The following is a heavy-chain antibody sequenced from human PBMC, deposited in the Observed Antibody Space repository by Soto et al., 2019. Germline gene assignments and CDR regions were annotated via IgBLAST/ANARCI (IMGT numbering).Heavy chain of an antibody. D-gene: IGHD1-1*01. CDR2: VNTYNGNT. Sequence: ASVKVSCKASGYTFNSYSINWVRQAPGQGLEWMGWVNTYNGNTNYAQKLQGRVTMTSDSSTTTAYMALRSLTSDDTAVYYCVRGQRLTLTTTGSWLDPWGQGTLVTVSS. CDR3: VRGQRLTLTTTGSWLDP. V-gene: IGHV1-18*01. CDR1: GYTFNSYS. J-gene: IGHJ5*02.